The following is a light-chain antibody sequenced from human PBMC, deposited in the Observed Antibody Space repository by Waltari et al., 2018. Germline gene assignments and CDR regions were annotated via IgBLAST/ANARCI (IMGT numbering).Light chain of an antibody. J-gene: IGLJ3*02. CDR2: DVS. Sequence: QSALTQPASVSGSPGQSVTISCPGTSPDSAYYHFVSWYQQHPGKAPKLIIYDVSDRPSGVSNRFSGSKSGNTASLTISGLQAEDEADYYCSSYTRSSIWVFGGGTKLAVL. V-gene: IGLV2-14*03. CDR1: SPDSAYYHF. CDR3: SSYTRSSIWV.